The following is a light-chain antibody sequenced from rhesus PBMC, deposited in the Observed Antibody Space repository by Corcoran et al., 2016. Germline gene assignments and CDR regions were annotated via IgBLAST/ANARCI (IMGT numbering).Light chain of an antibody. J-gene: IGKJ4*01. Sequence: DIQMSQSPSSLAASVVDKVTITCRASQGISNALAWYQQKPGKAHKLLMYATSSFANGVPSRFSGSRSGTDFTLTISSLETEDFATYYCQQGYSSPPTFGGGTKVELK. V-gene: IGKV1-33*02. CDR2: ATS. CDR3: QQGYSSPPT. CDR1: QGISNA.